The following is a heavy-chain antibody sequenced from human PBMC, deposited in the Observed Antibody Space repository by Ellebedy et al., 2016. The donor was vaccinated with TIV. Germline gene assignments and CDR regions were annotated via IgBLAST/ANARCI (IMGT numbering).Heavy chain of an antibody. D-gene: IGHD4-17*01. CDR3: ASWAPMTTVTTPGYFDY. CDR2: IYYSGST. Sequence: SETLSLTXTVSGGSISSGGYYWSWIRQHPGKGLEWIGYIYYSGSTYYNPSLKSRVTISVDTSKNQFSLKLSSVTAADTAVYYCASWAPMTTVTTPGYFDYWGQGTLVTVSS. V-gene: IGHV4-31*03. CDR1: GGSISSGGYY. J-gene: IGHJ4*02.